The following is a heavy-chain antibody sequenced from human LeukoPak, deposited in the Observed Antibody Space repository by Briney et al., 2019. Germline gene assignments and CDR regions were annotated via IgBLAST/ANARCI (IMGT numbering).Heavy chain of an antibody. CDR2: INHSGST. J-gene: IGHJ5*02. CDR1: GGSFSGYY. V-gene: IGHV4-34*01. CDR3: ARVGVYYDSSGYYYVTSNWFDP. Sequence: PSETLSLTCAVYGGSFSGYYWSWIRQPPGKGLEWIGEINHSGSTNYNPSLKSRVTISVDTSKNQFSLKLSSVTAADTAVYYCARVGVYYDSSGYYYVTSNWFDPWGQGTLVTVSS. D-gene: IGHD3-22*01.